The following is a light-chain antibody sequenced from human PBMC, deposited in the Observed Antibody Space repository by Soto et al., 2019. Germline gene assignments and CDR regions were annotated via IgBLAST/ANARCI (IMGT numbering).Light chain of an antibody. CDR3: QQSYSTTWT. CDR1: QGISAY. Sequence: DIQMTQSPSSLSASVGDRVTITCRASQGISAYLNWYQQKPGKAPKLLIYAASSLQSGVPSRFRGSESETDFTLTISSLHPEDFANYSCQQSYSTTWTVGQGTKVDIK. CDR2: AAS. J-gene: IGKJ1*01. V-gene: IGKV1-39*01.